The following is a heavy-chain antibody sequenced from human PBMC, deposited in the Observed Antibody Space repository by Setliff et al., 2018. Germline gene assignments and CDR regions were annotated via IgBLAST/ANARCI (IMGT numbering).Heavy chain of an antibody. J-gene: IGHJ6*03. D-gene: IGHD4-4*01. CDR2: ISYDDTKK. CDR1: GFTFSIYW. V-gene: IGHV3-30*03. CDR3: ARSTETFSGEDFYFFYYMDV. Sequence: LRLSCAASGFTFSIYWMTWVRQAPGKGLEWVALISYDDTKKYFADSVKGRFTISRDSSRDTLYLQMSSLRPEDTALYYCARSTETFSGEDFYFFYYMDVWGKGTTVTVSS.